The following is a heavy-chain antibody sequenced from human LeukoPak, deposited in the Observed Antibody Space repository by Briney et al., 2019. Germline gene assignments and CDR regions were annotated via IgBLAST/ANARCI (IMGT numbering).Heavy chain of an antibody. J-gene: IGHJ6*03. CDR2: IYTSVST. V-gene: IGHV4-61*02. Sequence: SETLSLTCTVSGGSISSGSCYWSWIRQPAGEGLEWIGRIYTSVSTNHNPSIKSRVNISVDTSKNQFSLTLSSVTAADTALYYCARDSLLPSAMGYYYMDVWGKGTTVTVSS. CDR3: ARDSLLPSAMGYYYMDV. D-gene: IGHD2-2*01. CDR1: GGSISSGSCY.